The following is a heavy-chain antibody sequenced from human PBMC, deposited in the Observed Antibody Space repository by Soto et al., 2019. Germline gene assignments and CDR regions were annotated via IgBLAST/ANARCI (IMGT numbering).Heavy chain of an antibody. CDR3: ARAISLIMAAPAY. J-gene: IGHJ4*02. D-gene: IGHD2-8*01. Sequence: ASGHVSCMTSVSTFSNCCISWGRQAPGQGLEWMGWVSPYNGNANYTEKFQGRASMTTDTSTTTAYMELTSLTSDDTAIYCCARAISLIMAAPAYWGQGTLVTVSS. CDR2: VSPYNGNA. V-gene: IGHV1-18*04. CDR1: VSTFSNCC.